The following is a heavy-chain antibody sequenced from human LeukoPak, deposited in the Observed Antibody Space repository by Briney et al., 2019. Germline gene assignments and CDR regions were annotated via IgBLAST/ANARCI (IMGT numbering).Heavy chain of an antibody. D-gene: IGHD2/OR15-2a*01. CDR2: IGPHSTFT. CDR3: VREGEGPLSRDFDY. Sequence: ASVKVSCKSSGFTFTDHYIHWVRQGPGQGLEWMGYIGPHSTFTSSPQEFQGRVTMTRDASMSTAYMELTRLTSDDTAVYYCVREGEGPLSRDFDYWGQGTLVTVSS. CDR1: GFTFTDHY. V-gene: IGHV1-2*02. J-gene: IGHJ4*02.